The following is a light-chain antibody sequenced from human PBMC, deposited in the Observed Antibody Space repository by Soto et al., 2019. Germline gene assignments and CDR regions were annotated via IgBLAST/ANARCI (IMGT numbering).Light chain of an antibody. CDR2: EVS. CDR1: SSDVGGYNY. J-gene: IGLJ1*01. CDR3: SSYTSSSTPCV. V-gene: IGLV2-14*01. Sequence: QSVLTKPASVSGSPGQSITISCTGTSSDVGGYNYVSWYQQHPGKAPKLMIYEVSNRPSGVSNRFSGSNSGNTASLTISGLXAEDEADYYCSSYTSSSTPCVFGTGTKVTVL.